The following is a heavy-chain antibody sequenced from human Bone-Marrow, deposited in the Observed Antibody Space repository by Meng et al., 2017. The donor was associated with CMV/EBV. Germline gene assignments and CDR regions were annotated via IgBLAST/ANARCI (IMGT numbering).Heavy chain of an antibody. V-gene: IGHV3-7*01. CDR2: IKRDGSET. Sequence: GGSLRLSCAGSGFTFSNFWMSWVRQAPGRGLEWVANIKRDGSETHYEDSVKGRFTISRDNAKNSVYLQMNSLRAEDTAVYYCARAGGSRVTDYDYWGQGTLATVSS. CDR3: ARAGGSRVTDYDY. CDR1: GFTFSNFW. D-gene: IGHD2-21*02. J-gene: IGHJ4*02.